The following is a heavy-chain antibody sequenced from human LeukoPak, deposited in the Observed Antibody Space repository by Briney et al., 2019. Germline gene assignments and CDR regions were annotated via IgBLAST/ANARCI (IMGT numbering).Heavy chain of an antibody. CDR3: ARGATYAYYQDY. V-gene: IGHV3-74*01. CDR1: GFTFSSSW. Sequence: PGGSLRLSCAASGFTFSSSWMHWVRQAPGKGLVWVSRIKYDASSTSYADSVKGRFTISRDNAKNTLYLQMNSLRAEDTAVYYCARGATYAYYQDYWGQGTLVTVSS. D-gene: IGHD1-26*01. CDR2: IKYDASST. J-gene: IGHJ4*02.